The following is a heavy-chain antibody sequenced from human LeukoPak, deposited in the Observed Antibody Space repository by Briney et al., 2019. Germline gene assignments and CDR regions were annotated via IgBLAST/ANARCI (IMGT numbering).Heavy chain of an antibody. CDR3: ARGNIATRRGENWFDP. CDR1: GYTHTYHL. Sequence: ASVTDSCMSSGYTHTYHLIHGVRQAPGQGREGMGRINYNSGGTNDAQKLQGRVTMTRDTSISTAYMELSSLRSDDTAVFYCARGNIATRRGENWFDPWGQGPLVTVSS. V-gene: IGHV1-2*06. J-gene: IGHJ5*02. CDR2: INYNSGGT. D-gene: IGHD6-6*01.